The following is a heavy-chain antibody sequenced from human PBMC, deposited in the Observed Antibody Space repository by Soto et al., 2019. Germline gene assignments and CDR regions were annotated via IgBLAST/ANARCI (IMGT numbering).Heavy chain of an antibody. V-gene: IGHV3-11*01. J-gene: IGHJ2*01. CDR1: GFTFSDYY. CDR2: ISSSGSTI. D-gene: IGHD3-10*01. CDR3: ATYYYGSGSYYNAWYFDL. Sequence: QVQLVESGGGLLKPGGSLRLSCAASGFTFSDYYMSWIRQAPGKGLEWVSYISSSGSTIYYADSVKGRFTISRDNAKNSLYLQMNSLRAEDTAVYYCATYYYGSGSYYNAWYFDLWGRGTLVTVSS.